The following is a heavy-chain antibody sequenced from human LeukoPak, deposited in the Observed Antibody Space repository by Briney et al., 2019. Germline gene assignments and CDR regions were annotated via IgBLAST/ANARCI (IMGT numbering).Heavy chain of an antibody. D-gene: IGHD1-1*01. CDR1: GGSISSYY. CDR3: AREVGTGYFDY. Sequence: PSETLSPTCTVSGGSISSYYWSWIRQPPGKGLEWIGYIYYSGSTNYNPSLKSRVTISVDTSKNQFSLKLSSVTAADTAVYYCAREVGTGYFDYWGQGTLVTVSS. CDR2: IYYSGST. J-gene: IGHJ4*02. V-gene: IGHV4-59*01.